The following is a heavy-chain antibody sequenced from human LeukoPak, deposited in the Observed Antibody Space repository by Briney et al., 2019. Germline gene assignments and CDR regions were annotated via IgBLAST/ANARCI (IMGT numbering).Heavy chain of an antibody. Sequence: PGGSLRLSCAASGFTFSSYAMSWVRQAPRKGLEWVSAISGSGGSTYYADSVKGRFTISRDNSKNTLYLQMNSLRAEDTAVYYCAERTAAGTDGMDVWGQGTTVTVSS. CDR2: ISGSGGST. CDR3: AERTAAGTDGMDV. CDR1: GFTFSSYA. D-gene: IGHD6-13*01. J-gene: IGHJ6*02. V-gene: IGHV3-23*01.